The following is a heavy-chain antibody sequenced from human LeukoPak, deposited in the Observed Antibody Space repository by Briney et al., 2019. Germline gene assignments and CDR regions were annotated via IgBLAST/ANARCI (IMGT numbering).Heavy chain of an antibody. D-gene: IGHD1-1*01. CDR2: TYHSGST. V-gene: IGHV4-59*12. CDR1: GGFISSYY. CDR3: ARARTGTTAFDI. Sequence: PSETLSLTCTVSGGFISSYYWSWIRQPPGKGLEWIGYTYHSGSTYYNPSLKSRVTISVDRSKNQFSLKLSSVTAADTAVYYCARARTGTTAFDIWGQGTMVTVSS. J-gene: IGHJ3*02.